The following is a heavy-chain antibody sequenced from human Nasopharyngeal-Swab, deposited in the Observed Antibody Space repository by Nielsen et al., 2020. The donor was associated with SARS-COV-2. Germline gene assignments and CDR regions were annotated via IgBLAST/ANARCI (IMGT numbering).Heavy chain of an antibody. J-gene: IGHJ4*02. D-gene: IGHD3-10*01. Sequence: GGSLRLSCAASGFTFSSYWMRWVRQAPGKGLEWVSAISGSGGSTYYADSVKGRFTISRDNSKNTLYLQMNSLRAEDTAVYYCAKESRRLLWFGEARGYWGQGTLVTVSS. V-gene: IGHV3-23*01. CDR2: ISGSGGST. CDR3: AKESRRLLWFGEARGY. CDR1: GFTFSSYW.